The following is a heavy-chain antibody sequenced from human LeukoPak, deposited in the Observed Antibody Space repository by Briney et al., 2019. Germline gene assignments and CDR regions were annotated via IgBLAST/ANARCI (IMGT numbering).Heavy chain of an antibody. CDR2: INHSGST. CDR3: ARRAVLRFLYY. D-gene: IGHD3-3*01. CDR1: GGSFSGYY. V-gene: IGHV4-34*01. J-gene: IGHJ4*02. Sequence: SETLSLTCAVYGGSFSGYYWSWIRQPPGKGLEWSGEINHSGSTNYNPSLKSRVTISVDTSKNQFSLKLSSVTAADTAVYYCARRAVLRFLYYWGQGTLVTVSS.